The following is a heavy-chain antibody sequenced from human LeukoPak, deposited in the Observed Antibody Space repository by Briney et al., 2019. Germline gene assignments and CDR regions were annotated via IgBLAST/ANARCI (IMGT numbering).Heavy chain of an antibody. J-gene: IGHJ4*02. V-gene: IGHV3-7*04. CDR1: GPTVTILW. Sequence: SGGCLRLACPLSGPTVTILWVSCVRPAPGSWREWVANIHPEGNEKYHVESVKGRFTISRDNTKNLLFLQMNGLRVEDTAVYYCARGDAFSGDHWGQGTLVTVSS. CDR2: IHPEGNEK. CDR3: ARGDAFSGDH.